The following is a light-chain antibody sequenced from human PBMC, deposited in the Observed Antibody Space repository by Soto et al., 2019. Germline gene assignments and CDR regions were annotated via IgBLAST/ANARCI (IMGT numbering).Light chain of an antibody. J-gene: IGKJ4*01. Sequence: EIVLTQSPATLSLSLGERATLSCRASQSVSSYLAWYQQKPGQAPRLLIYDASNRATGIPARFSGSGSGTDFTLTISSLEAEDFAVYYCQHRSNWLTFGGGTKVEIK. CDR1: QSVSSY. CDR3: QHRSNWLT. V-gene: IGKV3-11*01. CDR2: DAS.